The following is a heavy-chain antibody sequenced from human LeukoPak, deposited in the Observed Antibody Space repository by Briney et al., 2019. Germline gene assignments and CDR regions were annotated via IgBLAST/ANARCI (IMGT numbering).Heavy chain of an antibody. J-gene: IGHJ4*02. CDR2: ISSDGSST. V-gene: IGHV3-74*03. CDR1: GFTFRNHW. CDR3: ARDQRVTGRPDIDY. Sequence: GGSLRLSCAASGFTFRNHWMHWVRQTPGKGLVWVSRISSDGSSTTYADSVKGRFTISRDNAKNTLYLQMNNLSAEDTATYYCARDQRVTGRPDIDYWGQGTLVIVSS. D-gene: IGHD6-6*01.